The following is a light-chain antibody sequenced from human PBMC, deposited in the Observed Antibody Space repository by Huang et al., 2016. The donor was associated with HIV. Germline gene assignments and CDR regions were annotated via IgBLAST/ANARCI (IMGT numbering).Light chain of an antibody. CDR1: ETVSSS. CDR2: EAA. V-gene: IGKV3-15*01. J-gene: IGKJ5*01. CDR3: QQYNNWPPIT. Sequence: EIVMTQSPATLSVSLGERVTLSCRASETVSSSLAWYQQKSGQAPRLLIYEAATRATGGPARFSGSGSGTEFTLTISSLQSEDFAVYYCQQYNNWPPITFGQGTRLDIK.